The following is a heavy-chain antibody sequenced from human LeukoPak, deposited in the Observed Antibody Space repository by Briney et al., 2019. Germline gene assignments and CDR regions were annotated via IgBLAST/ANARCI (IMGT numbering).Heavy chain of an antibody. CDR2: INGDGSST. D-gene: IGHD1/OR15-1a*01. V-gene: IGHV3-74*01. J-gene: IGHJ5*02. CDR1: GFTLSYYW. Sequence: GGSLRLSCAASGFTLSYYWMHWVRQGPGKGLVWVSTINGDGSSTNYADSVKGRFTISRDNAKNTLYLEMNSLRVEDTAVYYCARDPRNKGFDPWGQGTLVTVSS. CDR3: ARDPRNKGFDP.